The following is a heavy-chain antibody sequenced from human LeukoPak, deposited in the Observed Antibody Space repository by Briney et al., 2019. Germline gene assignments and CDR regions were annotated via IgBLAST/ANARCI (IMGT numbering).Heavy chain of an antibody. J-gene: IGHJ5*02. Sequence: SETLSLTYTVSGGSISSSSYYWGWVRQPPGKGLEWIGSIYYSGSTYYNPSLKSRVTISVDTSKDQFSLKLSSVTAADTAVYYCARDGYIAAAGPNWFDPWGQGTLVTVSS. CDR2: IYYSGST. D-gene: IGHD6-13*01. CDR1: GGSISSSSYY. V-gene: IGHV4-39*07. CDR3: ARDGYIAAAGPNWFDP.